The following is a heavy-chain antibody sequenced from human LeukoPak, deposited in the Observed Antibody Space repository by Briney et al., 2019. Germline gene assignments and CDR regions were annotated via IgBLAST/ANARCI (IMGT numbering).Heavy chain of an antibody. Sequence: GGSLRLSCAASGFIFREYWMGWVRQAPGKGLEWVANIKHGGSDKYYVDSVKGQFTICRDDAKSSLYLQMNSLRAEDTAVYYCARGSYPFEYWGQGTLVTVSS. CDR3: ARGSYPFEY. CDR2: IKHGGSDK. CDR1: GFIFREYW. J-gene: IGHJ4*02. D-gene: IGHD1-26*01. V-gene: IGHV3-7*01.